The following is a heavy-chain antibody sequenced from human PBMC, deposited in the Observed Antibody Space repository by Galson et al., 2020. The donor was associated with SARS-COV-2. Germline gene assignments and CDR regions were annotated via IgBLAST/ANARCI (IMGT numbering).Heavy chain of an antibody. Sequence: GESLKISCAASGFTFSSYGMHWVRQAPGKGLEWVAVISYDGSNKYYADSVKGRFTISRDNSKNTLYLQMNSLRAEDTAVYYCAKDLEYYDILTGYYILAPSLTHYYYYYGMDVWGQGTTVTVSS. V-gene: IGHV3-30*18. J-gene: IGHJ6*02. D-gene: IGHD3-9*01. CDR1: GFTFSSYG. CDR2: ISYDGSNK. CDR3: AKDLEYYDILTGYYILAPSLTHYYYYYGMDV.